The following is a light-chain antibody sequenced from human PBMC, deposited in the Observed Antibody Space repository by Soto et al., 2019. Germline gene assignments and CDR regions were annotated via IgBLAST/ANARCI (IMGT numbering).Light chain of an antibody. Sequence: DILMTQSPSTLSVSPGDRATLSCRASQSISNNLAWYQQKPGQAPRLLIYDASTRATGIPASFSGIGSGTEFTLTITSLKSEDFAVYYCLQYNKWPRTFGQGTKVDIK. J-gene: IGKJ1*01. CDR3: LQYNKWPRT. CDR1: QSISNN. CDR2: DAS. V-gene: IGKV3-15*01.